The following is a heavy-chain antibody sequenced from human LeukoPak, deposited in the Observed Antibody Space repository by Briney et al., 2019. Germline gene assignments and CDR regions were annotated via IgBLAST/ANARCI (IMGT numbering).Heavy chain of an antibody. CDR2: IYYSGST. CDR3: ARVIIAVAGTGYFDY. CDR1: GGSISSYY. J-gene: IGHJ4*02. V-gene: IGHV4-59*01. Sequence: SETLSLTCTVSGGSISSYYWSWIRQPPGKGLEWIGYIYYSGSTNYNPSLKSRVTISVDTSKNQFSLKLSSVTAADTAVYYCARVIIAVAGTGYFDYWGQGTLVTVPS. D-gene: IGHD6-19*01.